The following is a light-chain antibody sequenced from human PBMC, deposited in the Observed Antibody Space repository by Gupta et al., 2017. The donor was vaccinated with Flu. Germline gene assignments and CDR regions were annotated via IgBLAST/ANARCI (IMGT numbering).Light chain of an antibody. CDR2: EVS. V-gene: IGLV2-14*01. CDR1: SSDVGGYKY. CDR3: SSYTSSSSTHVV. Sequence: TISCTGTSSDVGGYKYVSWYQQHPGKAPKLMIYEVSNRPSGVSNRFSGSKSGNTASLTISGLQAEDEADYYCSSYTSSSSTHVVFGGGTKLAVL. J-gene: IGLJ2*01.